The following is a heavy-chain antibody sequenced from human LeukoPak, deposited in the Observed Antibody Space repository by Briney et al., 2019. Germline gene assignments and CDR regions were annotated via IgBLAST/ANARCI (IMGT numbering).Heavy chain of an antibody. Sequence: ASVKVSCKASGYTFTSYAMNWVRQAPGQGLEWMGWINTNTGNPTYAQGFTGRFVFSLDTSVSTAYLQISSLKAEDTAVYYCARDSFGYISSPGREFDYWGQGTLVTVSS. V-gene: IGHV7-4-1*02. CDR1: GYTFTSYA. D-gene: IGHD6-13*01. CDR2: INTNTGNP. J-gene: IGHJ4*02. CDR3: ARDSFGYISSPGREFDY.